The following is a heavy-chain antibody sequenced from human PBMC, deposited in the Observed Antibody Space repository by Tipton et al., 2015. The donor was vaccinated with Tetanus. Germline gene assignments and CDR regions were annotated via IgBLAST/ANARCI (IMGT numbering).Heavy chain of an antibody. V-gene: IGHV4-30-4*01. CDR3: VLRRSGETSAWFAP. J-gene: IGHJ5*02. D-gene: IGHD1-26*01. Sequence: TLSLTCIVFGNSITNGGYYWNWLRQSPGKGLQWIGYISHNANTYTNPSLKGRITMSLHTSKNQVSLEMSSVTAADTAVYYCVLRRSGETSAWFAPWGPGTLVAVSS. CDR1: GNSITNGGYY. CDR2: ISHNANT.